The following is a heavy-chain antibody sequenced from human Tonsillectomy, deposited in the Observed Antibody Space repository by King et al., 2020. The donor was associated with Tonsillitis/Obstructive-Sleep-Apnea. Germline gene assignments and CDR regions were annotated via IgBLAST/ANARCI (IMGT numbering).Heavy chain of an antibody. J-gene: IGHJ6*02. D-gene: IGHD6-19*01. CDR2: IYYSGST. Sequence: QLQESGPGLVKPSETLSLTCTVSGGSISSYYWSWIRQPPGKGLEWIGYIYYSGSTNYNPSLKSRVTISVDTSKNQFSLKLSSVTAADTAVYYCARLPGGGSGWARIEYYYYGMDVWGQGTTVTVSS. CDR3: ARLPGGGSGWARIEYYYYGMDV. CDR1: GGSISSYY. V-gene: IGHV4-59*08.